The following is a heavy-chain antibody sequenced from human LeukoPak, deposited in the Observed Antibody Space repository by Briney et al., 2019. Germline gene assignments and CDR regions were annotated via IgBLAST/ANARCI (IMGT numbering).Heavy chain of an antibody. V-gene: IGHV4-39*01. J-gene: IGHJ6*03. Sequence: SETLSLTCTVSGGSITSSAYYWGWIRQPPGNWLEWIGSIYYSGSTHYNPSLKSRVTISVDTSKKQFSLKLNSVTAADTAVYYCARLEAAATFYMDVWGKGTTVTVSS. CDR1: GGSITSSAYY. CDR3: ARLEAAATFYMDV. D-gene: IGHD6-13*01. CDR2: IYYSGST.